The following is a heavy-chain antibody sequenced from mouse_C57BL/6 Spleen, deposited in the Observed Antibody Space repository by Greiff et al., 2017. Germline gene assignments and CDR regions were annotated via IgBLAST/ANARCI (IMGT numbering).Heavy chain of an antibody. J-gene: IGHJ2*01. V-gene: IGHV1-64*01. Sequence: QVQLQQPGAELVKPGASVKLSCKASGYTFTSYWMHWVKQRPGQGLEWIGMIHPNSGSTNYNEKFKSKATLTVDKSSSTAYMQLSSLTSEDSAVXYCARLPSYDYDPFDYWGQGTTLTVSS. CDR3: ARLPSYDYDPFDY. D-gene: IGHD2-4*01. CDR1: GYTFTSYW. CDR2: IHPNSGST.